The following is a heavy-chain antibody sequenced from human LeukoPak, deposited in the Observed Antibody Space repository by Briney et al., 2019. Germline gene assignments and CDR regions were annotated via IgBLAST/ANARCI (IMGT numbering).Heavy chain of an antibody. Sequence: GGSLRLSCTVSGFTLSSYEMSWIRQAPGKGLEWVSSIDYDGGSGHYADSVKGRFTISRDNSNNTLFLHLNSLRGEDTAVYYCTKNSGWYGLSWGQGTLVTVSS. J-gene: IGHJ1*01. V-gene: IGHV3-23*01. CDR3: TKNSGWYGLS. D-gene: IGHD6-19*01. CDR1: GFTLSSYE. CDR2: IDYDGGSG.